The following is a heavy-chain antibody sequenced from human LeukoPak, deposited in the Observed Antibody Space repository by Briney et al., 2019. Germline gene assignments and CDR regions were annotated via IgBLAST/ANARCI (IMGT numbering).Heavy chain of an antibody. CDR1: GFTFSSYS. Sequence: GSLRLSCAASGFTFSSYSMNWVRQAPGKGLEWVSSISSSSSYIYYADSVKGRFTISRDNAKNSLYLQMNSLRAEDTAVYYCAKGLYNWNYGGLIGYWGQGTLVTVSS. CDR2: ISSSSSYI. D-gene: IGHD1-7*01. J-gene: IGHJ4*02. V-gene: IGHV3-21*01. CDR3: AKGLYNWNYGGLIGY.